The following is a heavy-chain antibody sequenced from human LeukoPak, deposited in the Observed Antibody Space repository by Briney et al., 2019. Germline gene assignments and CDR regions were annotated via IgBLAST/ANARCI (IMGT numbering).Heavy chain of an antibody. Sequence: GGSLRLSCAASGFTFSSYAMSWVRQAPGKGLEWVSAISGSGGSTYYADSVKGRFTISRDNSKNTLYLQMNSLRAEDTAVYYCAKDLLGNSSGEGFWDNWGQGTLVTASS. CDR3: AKDLLGNSSGEGFWDN. CDR2: ISGSGGST. J-gene: IGHJ4*02. V-gene: IGHV3-23*01. CDR1: GFTFSSYA. D-gene: IGHD6-19*01.